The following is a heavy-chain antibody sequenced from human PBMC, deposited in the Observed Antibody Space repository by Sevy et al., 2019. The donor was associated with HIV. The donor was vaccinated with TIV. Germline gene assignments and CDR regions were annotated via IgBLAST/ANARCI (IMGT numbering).Heavy chain of an antibody. V-gene: IGHV3-23*01. CDR3: AREGCTKPHDC. D-gene: IGHD2-2*01. CDR2: LSFGCGKI. Sequence: EGSLRLSCAASGFTFNIYSMSWVRQTPGKELEWVATLSFGCGKINHADSVKGRFTMSRDDSKNAVYLQMNNLRVEDTAIYYCAREGCTKPHDCWGQGTLVTVSS. J-gene: IGHJ4*02. CDR1: GFTFNIYS.